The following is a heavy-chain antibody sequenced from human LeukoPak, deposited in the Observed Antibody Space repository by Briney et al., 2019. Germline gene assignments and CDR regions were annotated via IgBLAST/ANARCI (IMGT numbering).Heavy chain of an antibody. J-gene: IGHJ4*02. CDR3: ARFPHYYDSSNSYVRFYFDY. Sequence: SETLSLTCAVSGYSISNGYCWGWIRQPPGKGPEWIGSIYHSGTTYYNPSLKSRVTISVDTSKNQFSLKLSSVTAADTAVYYCARFPHYYDSSNSYVRFYFDYWAQGSLVTVSS. D-gene: IGHD3-22*01. V-gene: IGHV4-38-2*01. CDR1: GYSISNGYC. CDR2: IYHSGTT.